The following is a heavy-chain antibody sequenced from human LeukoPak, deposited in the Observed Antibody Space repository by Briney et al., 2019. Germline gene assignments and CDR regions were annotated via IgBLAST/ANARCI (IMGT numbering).Heavy chain of an antibody. Sequence: GSLRLSCTVSGFTFSGHWMNWVRQAPGKGLEWVATIKYDGSDNDYVDSVEGRFIIFGTNSKHSLFLQIASLTAEATAVYYCATRSIFEYWGRGTRATVSA. CDR3: ATRSIFEY. D-gene: IGHD3-3*02. CDR1: GFTFSGHW. CDR2: IKYDGSDN. J-gene: IGHJ4*02. V-gene: IGHV3-7*01.